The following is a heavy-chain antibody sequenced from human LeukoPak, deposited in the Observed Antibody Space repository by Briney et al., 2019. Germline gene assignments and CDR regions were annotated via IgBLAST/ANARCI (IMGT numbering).Heavy chain of an antibody. J-gene: IGHJ5*02. V-gene: IGHV6-1*01. CDR1: GDSVSSSSTT. D-gene: IGHD2/OR15-2a*01. CDR3: TRFYWNGLNFFDP. CDR2: TYYRSKGYN. Sequence: SQTLSLTCAISGDSVSSSSTTWDWIRQSPSRGLEWLGRTYYRSKGYNDYAVSVKGRISINADTSNNQFSLQLNSVTPEDTAVYYCTRFYWNGLNFFDPWGQGTLVTVSS.